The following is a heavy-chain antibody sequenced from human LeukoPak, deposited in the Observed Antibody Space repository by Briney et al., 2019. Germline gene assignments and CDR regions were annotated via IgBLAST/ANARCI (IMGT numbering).Heavy chain of an antibody. CDR2: IYHSGST. V-gene: IGHV4-30-2*01. Sequence: PSQTLSLTCAVSGVSISSGGYSWGWLRQPPGKGLEWIGDIYHSGSTYYNPSLKSRVTISVDRSKNQFSLKLSSVTAADTAVYYCARGGDYYGSGSTYYFDYWGQGTLVTVSS. D-gene: IGHD3-10*01. J-gene: IGHJ4*02. CDR3: ARGGDYYGSGSTYYFDY. CDR1: GVSISSGGYS.